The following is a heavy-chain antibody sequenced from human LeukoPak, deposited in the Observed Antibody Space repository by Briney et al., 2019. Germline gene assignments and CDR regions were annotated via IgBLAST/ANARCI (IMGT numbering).Heavy chain of an antibody. Sequence: SETLSLTCAVYGGSFSGYSWNWIRQPPVKGLEWIGEINHSGGTNYNPSLKSRVTISVDTSKNQSSPKLSSVTAADTAVYYCAVGDSGNEDYWGQGTLVTVSS. CDR1: GGSFSGYS. CDR2: INHSGGT. CDR3: AVGDSGNEDY. J-gene: IGHJ4*02. V-gene: IGHV4-34*01. D-gene: IGHD5-12*01.